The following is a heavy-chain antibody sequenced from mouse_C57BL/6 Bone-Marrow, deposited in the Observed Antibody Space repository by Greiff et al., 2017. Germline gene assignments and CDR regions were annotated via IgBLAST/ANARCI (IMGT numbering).Heavy chain of an antibody. CDR2: IYPGDGDT. CDR1: GYAFSSSW. Sequence: VQLQQSGPELVKPGASVKISCKASGYAFSSSWMNWVKQRPGQGLEWIGRIYPGDGDTNYNGKFKGKATLTADKSSSTAYMQLSSLTSEDSAVYFCAREGSSPLYAMDYWGQGTSVTVSS. D-gene: IGHD1-1*01. V-gene: IGHV1-82*01. CDR3: AREGSSPLYAMDY. J-gene: IGHJ4*01.